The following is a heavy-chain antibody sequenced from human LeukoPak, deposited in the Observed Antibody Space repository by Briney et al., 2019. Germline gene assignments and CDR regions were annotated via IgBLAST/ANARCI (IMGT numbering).Heavy chain of an antibody. V-gene: IGHV3-21*01. J-gene: IGHJ4*02. Sequence: TGGSLRLSCAASGFTFSNYNMNWVRQAPGKGLEWVSCISSSSSYIYYADSVKGRFTISRDNAKNSLYLQMNSLRAEDTAMYYCASLYYYDNSGYSDWGQGTLVTVSS. CDR3: ASLYYYDNSGYSD. CDR2: ISSSSSYI. D-gene: IGHD3-22*01. CDR1: GFTFSNYN.